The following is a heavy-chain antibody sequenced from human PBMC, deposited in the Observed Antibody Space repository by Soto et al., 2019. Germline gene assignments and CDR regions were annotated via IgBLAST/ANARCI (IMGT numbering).Heavy chain of an antibody. J-gene: IGHJ6*02. Sequence: PSETLSLTCAVSGGSISSGGYSWSWIRQPPGKGLEWIGYIYHSGSTYYNPSLKSRVTISVDRSKNQFSLKLSSVTAADTAVYYCAMFRAIYSGMDIWGQGTTVTVSS. CDR2: IYHSGST. V-gene: IGHV4-30-2*01. D-gene: IGHD3-10*02. CDR3: AMFRAIYSGMDI. CDR1: GGSISSGGYS.